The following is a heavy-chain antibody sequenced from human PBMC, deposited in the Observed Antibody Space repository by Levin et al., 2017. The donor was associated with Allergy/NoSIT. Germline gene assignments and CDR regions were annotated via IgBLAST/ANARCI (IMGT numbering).Heavy chain of an antibody. CDR3: TRETSTDYDAFDI. D-gene: IGHD2/OR15-2a*01. J-gene: IGHJ3*02. V-gene: IGHV3-74*01. Sequence: GGSLRLSCAASGFTFSTYWMHWVRQAPGKGLVWVSRINSDGSSTSYADSVKGRFTISRDNAKNTLYLQMNSLRAEDTAVYYCTRETSTDYDAFDIWGQGTMVPVSS. CDR2: INSDGSST. CDR1: GFTFSTYW.